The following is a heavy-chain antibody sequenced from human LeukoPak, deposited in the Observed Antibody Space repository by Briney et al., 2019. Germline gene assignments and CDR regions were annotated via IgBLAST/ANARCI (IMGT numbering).Heavy chain of an antibody. D-gene: IGHD3-3*01. CDR2: MNPNSGNT. CDR3: ARGPYYDFWSGYSPGGFYYYMDV. CDR1: GYTFTSYD. Sequence: ASVKVSCKASGYTFTSYDINWVRQATGQGLEWMGWMNPNSGNTGYAQKFQGRVTMTRNTSISTAYMELSSLRSEDTAVYYCARGPYYDFWSGYSPGGFYYYMDVWGKGTTVTVSS. V-gene: IGHV1-8*01. J-gene: IGHJ6*03.